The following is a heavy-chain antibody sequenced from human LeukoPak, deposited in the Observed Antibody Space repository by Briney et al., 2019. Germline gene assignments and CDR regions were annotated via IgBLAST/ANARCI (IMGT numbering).Heavy chain of an antibody. CDR3: ARDVGATGDY. Sequence: PGGSLRLSCAASGITVNSYWIHWVRQAPGKGLMWVSRIYSDGSSTSYADSVKGRFTISRDNAKKMVYLQMNSLRAEDTAVYYCARDVGATGDYWGQGTLVTVSS. CDR2: IYSDGSST. D-gene: IGHD1-26*01. J-gene: IGHJ4*02. CDR1: GITVNSYW. V-gene: IGHV3-74*01.